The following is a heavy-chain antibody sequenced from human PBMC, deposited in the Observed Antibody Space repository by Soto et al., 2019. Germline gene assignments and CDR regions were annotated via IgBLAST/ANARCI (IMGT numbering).Heavy chain of an antibody. CDR2: IYYSGST. J-gene: IGHJ5*02. CDR3: ARLGLLWFGVSVIGWFDP. V-gene: IGHV4-39*01. D-gene: IGHD3-10*01. CDR1: GGSISSSSYY. Sequence: TLSLTCTVSGGSISSSSYYWGWIRQPPGKGLEWIGSIYYSGSTYYNPSLKSRVTISVDTSKNQFSLKLSSVTAADTAVYYCARLGLLWFGVSVIGWFDPWGQGTLVTVSS.